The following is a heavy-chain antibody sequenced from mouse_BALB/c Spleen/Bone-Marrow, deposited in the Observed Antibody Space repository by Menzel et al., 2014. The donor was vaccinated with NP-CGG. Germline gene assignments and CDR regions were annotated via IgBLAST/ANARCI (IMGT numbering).Heavy chain of an antibody. J-gene: IGHJ3*01. V-gene: IGHV5-9-1*01. CDR2: ISSGGGYI. D-gene: IGHD2-3*01. CDR3: ARQESIYDGYYGGFAY. Sequence: EVMLVESGGGLVKPGGALNLSGAASGFTFNNYAMSWVRQTPERRLEWVATISSGGGYIYYPDSVKGQFTISRDNAKNTLYLQMSSLRSEDTAMYYCARQESIYDGYYGGFAYWGQGTLVTVSA. CDR1: GFTFNNYA.